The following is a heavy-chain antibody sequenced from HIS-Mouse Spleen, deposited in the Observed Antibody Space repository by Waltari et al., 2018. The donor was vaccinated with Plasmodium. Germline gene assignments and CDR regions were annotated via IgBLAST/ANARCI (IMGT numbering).Heavy chain of an antibody. CDR3: AKVAQGTRDAFDI. V-gene: IGHV3-33*06. Sequence: QVQLVESGGGVVQPGRSLRLSCAASGFPFSSDGLPWVRQAPGKGLEWVAVIWYDGSNKYYADSVKGRFTISRDNSKNTLYLQMNSLRAEDTAVYYCAKVAQGTRDAFDIWGQGTMVTVSS. D-gene: IGHD2-8*01. CDR2: IWYDGSNK. J-gene: IGHJ3*02. CDR1: GFPFSSDG.